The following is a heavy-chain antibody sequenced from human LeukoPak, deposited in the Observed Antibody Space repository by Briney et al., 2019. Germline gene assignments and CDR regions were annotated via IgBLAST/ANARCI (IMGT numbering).Heavy chain of an antibody. J-gene: IGHJ4*02. Sequence: GGSLRLSCAASGFTFSSYDMHWVRQTTGTGLEWVSAISGSGYSTYYADSVKGRFTTSRDNSKNTLYLQMNSLRAEDTAVYYCAKEAGYSGYDYPDYWGQGTLVTVSS. D-gene: IGHD5-12*01. CDR2: ISGSGYST. CDR1: GFTFSSYD. CDR3: AKEAGYSGYDYPDY. V-gene: IGHV3-23*01.